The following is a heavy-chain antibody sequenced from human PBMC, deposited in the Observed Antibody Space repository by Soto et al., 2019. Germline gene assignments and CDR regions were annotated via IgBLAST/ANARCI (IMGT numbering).Heavy chain of an antibody. CDR3: ARQDYYFDY. V-gene: IGHV4-31*03. CDR1: CGSISSGGYY. Sequence: SETLSLTCTVSCGSISSGGYYWRWIRQHPGKGLEWIGYIYYSGSTYYNPSLKSRVTISVDTSKNQFSLKLSSVTAADTAVYYCARQDYYFDYWGQGTLVTVSS. J-gene: IGHJ4*02. CDR2: IYYSGST.